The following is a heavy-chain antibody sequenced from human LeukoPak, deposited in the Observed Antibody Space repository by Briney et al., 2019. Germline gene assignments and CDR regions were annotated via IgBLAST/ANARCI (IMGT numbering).Heavy chain of an antibody. V-gene: IGHV3-11*04. J-gene: IGHJ4*02. CDR1: GFTFSDYY. Sequence: PGGSLRLSCAASGFTFSDYYMSWVRQAPGKGLEWVSYISSSGSTIHYADSVRGRFTISRDNAKKSLYLQMNSLRAEDTAVYYCARAGSYYAFAIWGQGILVTVSS. D-gene: IGHD1-26*01. CDR3: ARAGSYYAFAI. CDR2: ISSSGSTI.